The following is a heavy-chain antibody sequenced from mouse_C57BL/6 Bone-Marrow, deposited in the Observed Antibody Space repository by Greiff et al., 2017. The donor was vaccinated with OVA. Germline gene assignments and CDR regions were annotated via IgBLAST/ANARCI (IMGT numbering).Heavy chain of an antibody. J-gene: IGHJ4*01. V-gene: IGHV1-80*01. D-gene: IGHD3-2*01. CDR1: GYAFSSYW. CDR2: IYPGDGDT. Sequence: VQLQQSGAELVKPGASVKISCKASGYAFSSYWMNWVKQRPGKGLEWIGQIYPGDGDTNYNGKFKGKATLTADKSSSTAYMQLSSLTSEDSAVYFCARPDSFPGAMDYWGQGTSVTVSS. CDR3: ARPDSFPGAMDY.